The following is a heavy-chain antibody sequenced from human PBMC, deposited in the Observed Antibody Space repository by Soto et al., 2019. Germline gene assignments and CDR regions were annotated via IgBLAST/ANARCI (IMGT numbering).Heavy chain of an antibody. J-gene: IGHJ6*02. D-gene: IGHD6-13*01. V-gene: IGHV4-34*01. CDR1: GESFGVYY. CDR2: INHSGST. Sequence: LSLTCAVYGESFGVYYWSWIRQPPGKGLEWIGEINHSGSTNSNPSLKSRVTISVDTSKNQFSLKLTSVTAADTAVYYCARVPYSSSPRYYYYYGMDVWGQGTTVTVSS. CDR3: ARVPYSSSPRYYYYYGMDV.